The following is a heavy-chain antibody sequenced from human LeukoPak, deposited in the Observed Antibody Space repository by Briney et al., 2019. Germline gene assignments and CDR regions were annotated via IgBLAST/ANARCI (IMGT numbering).Heavy chain of an antibody. CDR2: INQDGSEK. Sequence: GGALRLSCAASGFTFRNYLMTWVRQAPGKGLEWVANINQDGSEKYYVDSLKGRFTISRDNAKNLLYLQMNSLRPEDTAVYHCARVRGDYYFDYWGQGTLVTDSS. CDR3: ARVRGDYYFDY. V-gene: IGHV3-7*05. J-gene: IGHJ4*02. D-gene: IGHD3-10*01. CDR1: GFTFRNYL.